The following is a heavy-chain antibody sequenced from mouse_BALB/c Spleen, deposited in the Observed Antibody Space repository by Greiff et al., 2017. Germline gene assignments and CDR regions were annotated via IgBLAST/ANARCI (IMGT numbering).Heavy chain of an antibody. Sequence: VMLVESGPDLVAPSQSLSITCTVSGFSLTSYGVHWVRQPPGKGLEWLVVIWSDGSTTYNSALKSRLSISKDNSKSQVFLKMNSLQTDDTAMYYCARHQGYYEGFAYWGQGTLVTVSA. D-gene: IGHD2-3*01. J-gene: IGHJ3*01. V-gene: IGHV2-6-2*01. CDR2: IWSDGST. CDR3: ARHQGYYEGFAY. CDR1: GFSLTSYG.